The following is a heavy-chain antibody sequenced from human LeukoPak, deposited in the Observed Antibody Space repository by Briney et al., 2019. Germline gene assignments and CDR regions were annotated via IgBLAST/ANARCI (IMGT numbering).Heavy chain of an antibody. D-gene: IGHD3-10*01. CDR2: INHSGST. V-gene: IGHV4-34*01. J-gene: IGHJ4*02. CDR3: ARETKYYGSGSYFDY. Sequence: PSETLSLTCAVYGGSFSGYYWSWIRQPPGKGLEWIGEINHSGSTNYNPSLKSRVTISVDTSKNQFSLKLSPVTAADTAVHYCARETKYYGSGSYFDYWGQGTLVTVSS. CDR1: GGSFSGYY.